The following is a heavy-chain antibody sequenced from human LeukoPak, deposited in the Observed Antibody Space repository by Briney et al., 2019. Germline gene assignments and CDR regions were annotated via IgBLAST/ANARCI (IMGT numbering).Heavy chain of an antibody. D-gene: IGHD3-3*01. CDR3: ASWAGNTQSDSWSGPFDY. J-gene: IGHJ4*02. Sequence: GGSLRLSCAASGFTVSSSYMSWVRQAPGKGLEWVSSISSSSSYIYYADSVKGRFTISRDNAKNSPYLQMSSLRVEDTAVYYCASWAGNTQSDSWSGPFDYWGQGTLVTVSS. CDR1: GFTVSSSY. V-gene: IGHV3-21*01. CDR2: ISSSSSYI.